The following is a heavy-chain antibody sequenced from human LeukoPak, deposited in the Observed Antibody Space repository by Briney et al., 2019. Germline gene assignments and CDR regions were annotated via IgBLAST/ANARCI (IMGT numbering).Heavy chain of an antibody. Sequence: GGTLRLSCAASGLTFSSYAMNWVRQAPGKGLEWVSSISGSGGSTYYADSVKGRFTISRDNAKNSLYLQMNSLRAEDTAVYYCAELGITMIGGVWGKGTTVTISS. D-gene: IGHD3-10*02. J-gene: IGHJ6*04. V-gene: IGHV3-23*01. CDR3: AELGITMIGGV. CDR2: ISGSGGST. CDR1: GLTFSSYA.